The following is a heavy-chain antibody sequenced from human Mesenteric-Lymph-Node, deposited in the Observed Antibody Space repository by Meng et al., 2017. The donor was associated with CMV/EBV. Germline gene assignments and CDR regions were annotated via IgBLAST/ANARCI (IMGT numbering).Heavy chain of an antibody. V-gene: IGHV4-39*07. D-gene: IGHD6-19*01. CDR3: ARDKAVLKYYFEY. CDR1: GGSVSSGSYY. Sequence: SETLSLTCTVSGGSVSSGSYYWSWIRQPPGKGLEWIGSIYYRGSTYYNPSLKSRVTISVDTSKNQFSLKLSSVTAADTAVYFCARDKAVLKYYFEYWGQGTLVTVSS. CDR2: IYYRGST. J-gene: IGHJ4*02.